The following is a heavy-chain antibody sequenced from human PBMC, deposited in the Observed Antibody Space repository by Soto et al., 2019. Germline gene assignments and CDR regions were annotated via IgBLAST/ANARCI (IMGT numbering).Heavy chain of an antibody. D-gene: IGHD3-10*01. CDR3: AKDRIRGWYYYGMDV. J-gene: IGHJ6*02. CDR2: ISYDGSNK. CDR1: GFTFSSYG. Sequence: GGSLRLSCAASGFTFSSYGMHWVRQAPGKGLEWVAVISYDGSNKYYADSVKGRFTISRDNSKNTLYLQMNSLRAEDTAVYYCAKDRIRGWYYYGMDVWGQGTTVTVSS. V-gene: IGHV3-30*18.